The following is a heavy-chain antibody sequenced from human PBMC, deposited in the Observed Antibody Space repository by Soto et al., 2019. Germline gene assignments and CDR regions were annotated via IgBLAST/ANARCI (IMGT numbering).Heavy chain of an antibody. D-gene: IGHD2-15*01. CDR1: GFSISTFW. V-gene: IGHV3-7*01. CDR2: IKQDGSDK. Sequence: EEQLVESGGGLVQPGGSLGLSCAASGFSISTFWMTWVRQAPGKGLEWVASIKQDGSDKKYVDSVEGRFAISRDNGRNSLYLHMHSLRAHATAVYYCARASYCSSGSCYRAGAFDIWGQGTMVTVSS. CDR3: ARASYCSSGSCYRAGAFDI. J-gene: IGHJ3*02.